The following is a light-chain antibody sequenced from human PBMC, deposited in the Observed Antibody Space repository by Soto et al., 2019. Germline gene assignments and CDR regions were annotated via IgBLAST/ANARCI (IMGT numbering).Light chain of an antibody. Sequence: EIVLTQSPGTLSLSPGERVTLSCRASQSVRSNFLAWYQQRPGQAPRLLIYGASSRATGIPDRFSGSGSGTDFTLIISRLEPKDCAVYYCQQYGSALQTFGQGTKVDIK. CDR1: QSVRSNF. CDR3: QQYGSALQT. V-gene: IGKV3-20*01. J-gene: IGKJ1*01. CDR2: GAS.